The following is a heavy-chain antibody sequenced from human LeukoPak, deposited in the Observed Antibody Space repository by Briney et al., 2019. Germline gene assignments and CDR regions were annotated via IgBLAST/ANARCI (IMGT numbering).Heavy chain of an antibody. CDR2: INSDGSST. V-gene: IGHV3-74*01. CDR3: AKAPKGSRLGALCYSFDY. Sequence: PGGSLRLSCAASGFTFSNNWMHWVRQAPGKGLVWVSRINSDGSSTNYADSVKGRFTISRDNAKNTLYLQMNSLRAEDTAVYYCAKAPKGSRLGALCYSFDYWAQGSLVAVSS. D-gene: IGHD4/OR15-4a*01. J-gene: IGHJ4*02. CDR1: GFTFSNNW.